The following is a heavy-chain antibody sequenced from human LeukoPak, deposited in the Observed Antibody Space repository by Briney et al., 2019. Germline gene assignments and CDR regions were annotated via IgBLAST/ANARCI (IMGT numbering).Heavy chain of an antibody. CDR3: ASRYYYASGSRY. CDR1: GDSFSGYF. CDR2: INHSGST. Sequence: SETLSLTCAVYGDSFSGYFWNWLRQPPGKGLEWIGEINHSGSTNYNPSLKSRVTISVDTSKSQFSLNLSSVIAADTAVYYCASRYYYASGSRYWGQGTLVTVSS. V-gene: IGHV4-34*01. D-gene: IGHD3-10*01. J-gene: IGHJ4*02.